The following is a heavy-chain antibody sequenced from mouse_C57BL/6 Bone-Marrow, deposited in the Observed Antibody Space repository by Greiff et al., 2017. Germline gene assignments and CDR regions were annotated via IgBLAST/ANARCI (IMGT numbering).Heavy chain of an antibody. CDR2: IDPSDSYT. D-gene: IGHD2-3*01. V-gene: IGHV1-50*01. Sequence: QVQLQQPGAELVKPGASVKLSCKASGYTFTSYWMQWVKQRPGQGLEWIGEIDPSDSYTNYNQKFKGKATLTVDTSSSTAYMQLSSLTSEDSAVYYCARGYLAWFAYWGQRTLVTVSA. CDR3: ARGYLAWFAY. CDR1: GYTFTSYW. J-gene: IGHJ3*01.